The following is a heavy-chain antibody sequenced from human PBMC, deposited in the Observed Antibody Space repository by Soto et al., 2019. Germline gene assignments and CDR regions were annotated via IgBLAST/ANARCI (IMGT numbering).Heavy chain of an antibody. D-gene: IGHD6-13*01. CDR2: INHSGST. CDR1: GGSFRGYY. J-gene: IGHJ6*02. V-gene: IGHV4-34*01. CDR3: ARGRFDLAAAGSLYYYYYYGMDV. Sequence: SETLSLTCAVYGGSFRGYYWSWIRQPPGKGLEWIGEINHSGSTNYNPSLKSRVTISVDTSKNQFSLKLSSVTAADTAVYYCARGRFDLAAAGSLYYYYYYGMDVWGQGTTVTVSS.